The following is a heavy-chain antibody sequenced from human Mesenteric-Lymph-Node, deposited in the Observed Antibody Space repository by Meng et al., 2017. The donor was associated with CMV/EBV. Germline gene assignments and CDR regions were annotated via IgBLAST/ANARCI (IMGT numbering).Heavy chain of an antibody. CDR3: ARGRVYYYGWNPPYGMDV. CDR1: GGSINSFY. V-gene: IGHV4-59*01. J-gene: IGHJ6*02. CDR2: ISNSGST. D-gene: IGHD3-10*01. Sequence: GSLRLSCTVSGGSINSFYWTWIRQPPGKGLEWIGYISNSGSTNYNPSLKSRLTMSVDASQNQFSLNVSSVTAADTAVYYCARGRVYYYGWNPPYGMDVWGQGTTVTVSS.